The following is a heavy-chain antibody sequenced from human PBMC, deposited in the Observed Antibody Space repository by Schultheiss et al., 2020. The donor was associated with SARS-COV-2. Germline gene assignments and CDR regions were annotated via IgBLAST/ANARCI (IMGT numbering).Heavy chain of an antibody. D-gene: IGHD3-3*01. CDR3: ARDQGDDFAIDY. V-gene: IGHV4-34*11. CDR1: GGSFSGYY. Sequence: SETLSLTCAVYGGSFSGYYWSWIRQPPGKGLEWIGYIYYSGSTNYNPSLNSRVTISVDTSKNQFSLKLSSVTAADTAVYYCARDQGDDFAIDYWGQGTLVTVSS. CDR2: IYYSGST. J-gene: IGHJ4*02.